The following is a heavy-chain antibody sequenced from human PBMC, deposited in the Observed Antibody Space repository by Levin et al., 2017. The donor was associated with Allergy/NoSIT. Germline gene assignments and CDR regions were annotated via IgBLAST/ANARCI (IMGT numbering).Heavy chain of an antibody. Sequence: GGSLRLSCAASGFTFSGSAMHWVRQASGKGLEWVGRIRSKANSYATAYAASVKGRFTISRDDSKNTAYLQMNSLKTEDTAVYYCTRHIHYGDYVGDAFDIWGQGTMVTVSS. J-gene: IGHJ3*02. D-gene: IGHD4-17*01. CDR3: TRHIHYGDYVGDAFDI. CDR2: IRSKANSYAT. CDR1: GFTFSGSA. V-gene: IGHV3-73*01.